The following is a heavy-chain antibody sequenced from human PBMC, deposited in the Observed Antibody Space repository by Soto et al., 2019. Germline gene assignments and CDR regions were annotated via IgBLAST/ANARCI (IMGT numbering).Heavy chain of an antibody. CDR2: IWYAGSNK. Sequence: ESGGGVVQPGRSLRLSCAASAFTFSSYGMHGVRQAPGKGLEWVEVIWYAGSNKYYADSVKGRFTISRDNSKHPLYLQMNSLSAEDTAVYYCARGGDYGRDYYYYMDVWGKGTTVTVSS. J-gene: IGHJ6*03. D-gene: IGHD4-17*01. CDR3: ARGGDYGRDYYYYMDV. CDR1: AFTFSSYG. V-gene: IGHV3-33*01.